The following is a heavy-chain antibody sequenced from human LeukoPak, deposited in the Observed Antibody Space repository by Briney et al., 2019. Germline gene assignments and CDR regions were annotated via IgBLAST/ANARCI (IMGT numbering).Heavy chain of an antibody. D-gene: IGHD2-15*01. CDR2: IDWSGVST. CDR1: GFTFDDYA. V-gene: IGHV3-20*04. CDR3: AKGKDTLNPYWYFDV. J-gene: IGHJ2*01. Sequence: GGSLRLSCAASGFTFDDYAMSWVRQAPGKGLEWVSGIDWSGVSTGYADSVKGRFTISRDNTKNSLFLQMNSLRAEDTAFYYCAKGKDTLNPYWYFDVWGRGTLVTVSS.